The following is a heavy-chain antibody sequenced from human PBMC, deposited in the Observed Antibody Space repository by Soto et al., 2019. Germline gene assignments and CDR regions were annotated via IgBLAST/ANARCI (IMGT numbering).Heavy chain of an antibody. CDR1: GGSISSSSYY. D-gene: IGHD6-19*01. J-gene: IGHJ5*02. CDR2: IYYSGST. CDR3: ARHSHSSGSGWRVGFDP. V-gene: IGHV4-39*01. Sequence: PSETLSLTCTVSGGSISSSSYYWGWIRQPPGKGLEWIGSIYYSGSTYYNPSLKSRVTISVDTSKNQFSLKLSSVTAADTAVYYCARHSHSSGSGWRVGFDPWGQGTLVTVSS.